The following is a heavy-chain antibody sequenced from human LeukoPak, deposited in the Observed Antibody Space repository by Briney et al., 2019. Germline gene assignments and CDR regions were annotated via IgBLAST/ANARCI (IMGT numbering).Heavy chain of an antibody. CDR2: IFYSGST. D-gene: IGHD3-22*01. V-gene: IGHV4-31*03. J-gene: IGHJ4*02. CDR3: ARALYYVSGYFFFDY. Sequence: SETLSLTCSVSGGSISSRDHYWSWIRQHPGKGLEWIGYIFYSGSTHHNPSLKSRVTISVDPSKNQFSLKLSSVTAADTAVYYCARALYYVSGYFFFDYWGQGILVTVSS. CDR1: GGSISSRDHY.